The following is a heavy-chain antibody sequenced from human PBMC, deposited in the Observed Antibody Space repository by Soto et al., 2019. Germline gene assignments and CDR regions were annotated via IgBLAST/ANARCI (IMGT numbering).Heavy chain of an antibody. D-gene: IGHD5-18*01. CDR3: AREGVDTAMVTLYYYYYMDV. CDR2: ISSSSSTI. J-gene: IGHJ6*03. CDR1: GFTFSSYS. V-gene: IGHV3-48*01. Sequence: GGSLRLSCAASGFTFSSYSMNWVRQAPGKGLEWVSYISSSSSTIYYADSVKGRFTISRDNAKNSLYLQMNSLRAEDTAVYYCAREGVDTAMVTLYYYYYMDVWGKGTTVTVSS.